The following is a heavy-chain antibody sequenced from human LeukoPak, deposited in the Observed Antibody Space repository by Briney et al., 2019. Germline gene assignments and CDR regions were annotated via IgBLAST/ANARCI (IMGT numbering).Heavy chain of an antibody. CDR2: IRYDGSNK. J-gene: IGHJ6*02. D-gene: IGHD6-13*01. Sequence: GGSLRLSCAASGFTFSSYGMHWVRQAPGKGLEWVAFIRYDGSNKYYADSVKGRFTISRDNSKNTLYLQMNSLRAEDTAVYYCARDQKQLATYYYYGMDVWGQGTTVTVSS. V-gene: IGHV3-30*02. CDR3: ARDQKQLATYYYYGMDV. CDR1: GFTFSSYG.